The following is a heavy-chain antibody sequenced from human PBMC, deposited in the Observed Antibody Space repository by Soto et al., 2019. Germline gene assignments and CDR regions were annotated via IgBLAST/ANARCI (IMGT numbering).Heavy chain of an antibody. V-gene: IGHV1-8*01. D-gene: IGHD1-1*01. CDR2: MNPNSGNT. J-gene: IGHJ4*02. CDR3: ARVGYNWNDVEFLDY. CDR1: GYTFTSYD. Sequence: ASVKVSCKASGYTFTSYDINWVRQATGQGLEWMGWMNPNSGNTGYAQKFQGRVTMTRNTSISTAYMELSSLRSEDTAVYYCARVGYNWNDVEFLDYWGRGTLVTVSS.